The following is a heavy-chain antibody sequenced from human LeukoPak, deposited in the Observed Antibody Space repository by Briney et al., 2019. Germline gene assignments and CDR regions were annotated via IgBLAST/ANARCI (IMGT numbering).Heavy chain of an antibody. CDR1: GGTFSSYG. J-gene: IGHJ5*02. CDR2: ISAYNGNT. D-gene: IGHD3-10*01. V-gene: IGHV1-18*01. CDR3: ARVGSLWFGESVLNWFDP. Sequence: ASVKVSCKASGGTFSSYGISWVRQAPGQGLEWMGWISAYNGNTNYAQKLQGRVTMTTDTSTSTAYMELRSLRSDDTAVYYCARVGSLWFGESVLNWFDPWGQGTLVTVSS.